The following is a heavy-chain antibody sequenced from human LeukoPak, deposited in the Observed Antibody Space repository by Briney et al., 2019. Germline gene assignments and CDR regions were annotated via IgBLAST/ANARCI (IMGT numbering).Heavy chain of an antibody. J-gene: IGHJ4*02. CDR3: AKDSAYADYAD. V-gene: IGHV3-23*01. Sequence: GGSLRLSCAASGFTFSSYAMSWVPQAPGKGLEWVSRISGSGGSTYYADSVKGRFTISRDNSKNTLYLQMNSLRAEDTAVYYCAKDSAYADYADWGQGTLVTVSS. CDR1: GFTFSSYA. D-gene: IGHD4-17*01. CDR2: ISGSGGST.